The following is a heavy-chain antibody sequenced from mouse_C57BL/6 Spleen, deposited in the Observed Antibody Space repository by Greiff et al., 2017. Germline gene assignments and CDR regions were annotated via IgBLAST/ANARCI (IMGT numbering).Heavy chain of an antibody. D-gene: IGHD2-3*01. J-gene: IGHJ4*01. CDR2: INPSNGGT. Sequence: VQLQQPGTELVKPGASVKLSCKASGYTFTSYWMHWVKQRPGQGLEWIGNINPSNGGTNYNEKFKSKATLTVDTSSSTAYMQLSSLTSEDSAVYYCARPDDSYPHYYAMDYWGQGTSVTVSS. CDR1: GYTFTSYW. V-gene: IGHV1-53*01. CDR3: ARPDDSYPHYYAMDY.